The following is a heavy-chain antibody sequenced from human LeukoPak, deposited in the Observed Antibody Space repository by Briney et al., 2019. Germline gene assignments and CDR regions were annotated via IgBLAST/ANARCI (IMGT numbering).Heavy chain of an antibody. V-gene: IGHV3-7*01. Sequence: GGSLRLSCAASGFTFSIYWMSWVRQAPGKGLEWVANIKQDGSEKYYVDSVKGRFTISRDNAKTSLYLQMNSLRAEDTAVYYCARDRPYYYGLGTMAYGYWGQGTLVTVSS. CDR3: ARDRPYYYGLGTMAYGY. CDR2: IKQDGSEK. J-gene: IGHJ4*02. CDR1: GFTFSIYW. D-gene: IGHD3-10*01.